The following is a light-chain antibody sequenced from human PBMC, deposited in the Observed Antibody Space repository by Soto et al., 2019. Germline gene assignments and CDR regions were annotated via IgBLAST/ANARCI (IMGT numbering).Light chain of an antibody. Sequence: IRMTQSPSSFSESTGDRVTITCRASQNINTYLNWYQQKPGKAPKLLIYAASALRSEVPSRFSGSGSGTDFTLTISSLQPEDCATYYCQLSHSTPLMFGQGTKVDIK. CDR3: QLSHSTPLM. CDR1: QNINTY. J-gene: IGKJ1*01. CDR2: AAS. V-gene: IGKV1-39*01.